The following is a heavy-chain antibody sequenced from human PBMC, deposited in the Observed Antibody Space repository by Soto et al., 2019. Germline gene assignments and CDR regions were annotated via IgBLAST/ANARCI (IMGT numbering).Heavy chain of an antibody. CDR2: ISSSSSTI. CDR3: ASDYGGPHDY. V-gene: IGHV3-48*01. J-gene: IGHJ4*02. D-gene: IGHD4-17*01. CDR1: GFTFSSYS. Sequence: EVQLVESGGGLVQPGGSLRLSCAASGFTFSSYSMNWVLQAPGKGLEWVSYISSSSSTIYYADSVKGRFTISRDNAKNSLYLQMNSLRAEDTAVYYCASDYGGPHDYWGQGTLVTVSS.